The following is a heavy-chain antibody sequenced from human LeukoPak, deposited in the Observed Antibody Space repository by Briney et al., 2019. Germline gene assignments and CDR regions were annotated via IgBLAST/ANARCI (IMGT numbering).Heavy chain of an antibody. CDR2: ISTSGGDA. V-gene: IGHV3-23*01. Sequence: QRAGSLRLSSTASGFTFSVSAMTWVRQAPGKGLEWVSAISTSGGDAIYTDSVKDRFTISRDNPKNTLYLQMNSLRAEDTAIYYCAKGGSYAPLDIWGQGTLVTVSS. CDR3: AKGGSYAPLDI. J-gene: IGHJ4*02. D-gene: IGHD1-26*01. CDR1: GFTFSVSA.